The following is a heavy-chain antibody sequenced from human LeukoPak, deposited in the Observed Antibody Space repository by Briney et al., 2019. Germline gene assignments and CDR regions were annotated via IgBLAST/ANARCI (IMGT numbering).Heavy chain of an antibody. J-gene: IGHJ4*02. CDR1: GFTFSSYE. D-gene: IGHD3-22*01. CDR2: ISSSGSTI. Sequence: GGSLRLXCAASGFTFSSYEMNWVRRAPGKGLEWVSYISSSGSTIYYADSVKGRFTISRDNAKNSLYLQMNSLRAEDTAVYYCARGDDSSGYYFYWGQGTLVTVSS. CDR3: ARGDDSSGYYFY. V-gene: IGHV3-48*03.